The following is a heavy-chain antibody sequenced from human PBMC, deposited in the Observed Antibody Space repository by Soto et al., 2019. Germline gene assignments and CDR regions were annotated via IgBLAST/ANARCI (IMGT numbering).Heavy chain of an antibody. J-gene: IGHJ4*02. CDR3: AREPTIAEVGTSRRYFDY. CDR2: ISHDGSNK. D-gene: IGHD6-13*01. V-gene: IGHV3-30-3*01. CDR1: RFTFSTYA. Sequence: GGSLRLSCAASRFTFSTYAMYWVRQAPGKGLEWVAVISHDGSNKYYADSVKGRFTISRDNSKNTLYLQMDSLRTEDTAVYYCAREPTIAEVGTSRRYFDYWGQGTSVTVS.